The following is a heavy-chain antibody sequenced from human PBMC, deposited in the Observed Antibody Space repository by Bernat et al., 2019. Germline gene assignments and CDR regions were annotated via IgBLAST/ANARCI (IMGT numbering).Heavy chain of an antibody. CDR2: ISSSGSTI. CDR3: ARGFGITMVQGVVDY. Sequence: EVQLLESGGGLVQPGGSLRLSCAASGFTFSSYAMSWVRQAPGKGLEWVSAISSSGSTIYYADSVKGRFTISRDNAKNSLYLQMNSLRAEDTAVYYCARGFGITMVQGVVDYWGQGTLVTVSS. J-gene: IGHJ4*02. D-gene: IGHD3-10*01. CDR1: GFTFSSYA. V-gene: IGHV3-23*01.